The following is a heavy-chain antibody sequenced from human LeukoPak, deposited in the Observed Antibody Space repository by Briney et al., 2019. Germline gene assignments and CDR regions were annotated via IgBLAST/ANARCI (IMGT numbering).Heavy chain of an antibody. CDR2: IYTSGST. V-gene: IGHV4-4*07. Sequence: SETLSLTCTVSGGSISSYYWSWIRQPAGKGLEWIGRIYTSGSTNYNPSLKSRVTMSVDTSKNQFSLKLSSVTAADTAVYYCARGMGATTTYYYMDVWGKGTTVTVSS. CDR1: GGSISSYY. D-gene: IGHD1-26*01. CDR3: ARGMGATTTYYYMDV. J-gene: IGHJ6*03.